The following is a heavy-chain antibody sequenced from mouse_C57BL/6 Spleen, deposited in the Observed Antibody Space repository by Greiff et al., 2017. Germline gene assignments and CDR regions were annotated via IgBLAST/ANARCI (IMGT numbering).Heavy chain of an antibody. Sequence: QVQLQQSGPELVKPGASVKISCKASGYAFSSSWMNWVKQRPGKGLEWIGRIYPGDGDTNYNGKFKGKATLTADKSSSTAYMQLSSLTSEDSAVYFCARLYYFDYWGQGTTLTVSS. V-gene: IGHV1-82*01. CDR2: IYPGDGDT. CDR3: ARLYYFDY. J-gene: IGHJ2*01. CDR1: GYAFSSSW.